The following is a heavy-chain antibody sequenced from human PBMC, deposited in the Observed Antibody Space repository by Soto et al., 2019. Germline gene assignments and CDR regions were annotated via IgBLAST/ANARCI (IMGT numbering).Heavy chain of an antibody. Sequence: GGSLRLSCAASGFTFSSYGMHWVRQAPGKGLEWVAVIWYDGSNKYYADSVKGRFTISRDKSKNTLYLQMNSLRAEDTAVYYCARDSPTTVVTPAFNWFDPWGQGTLVTVSS. CDR3: ARDSPTTVVTPAFNWFDP. J-gene: IGHJ5*02. CDR1: GFTFSSYG. V-gene: IGHV3-33*01. CDR2: IWYDGSNK. D-gene: IGHD4-17*01.